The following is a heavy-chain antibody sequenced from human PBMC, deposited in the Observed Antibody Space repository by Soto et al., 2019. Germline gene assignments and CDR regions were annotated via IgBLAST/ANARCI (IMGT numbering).Heavy chain of an antibody. CDR2: ISYDGSNK. J-gene: IGHJ4*02. CDR3: ARDHLIVVVPAAIDGGGYFDY. CDR1: GFTFSSYA. V-gene: IGHV3-30-3*01. D-gene: IGHD2-2*01. Sequence: PGGSLRLSCAASGFTFSSYAMHWVRQAPGKGLEWVAVISYDGSNKYYADSVKGRFTISRDNSKNTLYLQMNSLRAEDTAVYYCARDHLIVVVPAAIDGGGYFDYWGQGTLVTVSS.